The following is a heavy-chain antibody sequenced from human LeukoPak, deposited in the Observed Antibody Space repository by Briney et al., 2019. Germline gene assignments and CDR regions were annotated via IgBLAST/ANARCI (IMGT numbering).Heavy chain of an antibody. V-gene: IGHV1-69*13. Sequence: SVKVSCKASGGTFVSYAISWVRQAPGQGLEWMGGIIPIFGTANYAQKFQGRVTITADESTSTAYMELSSLRSEDTAVYYCARVSLGYCSGGTCYFQDHWGQGTLVTVSS. D-gene: IGHD2-15*01. CDR1: GGTFVSYA. J-gene: IGHJ4*02. CDR2: IIPIFGTA. CDR3: ARVSLGYCSGGTCYFQDH.